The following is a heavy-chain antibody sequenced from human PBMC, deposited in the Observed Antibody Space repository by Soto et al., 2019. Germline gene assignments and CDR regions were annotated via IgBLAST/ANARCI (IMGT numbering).Heavy chain of an antibody. V-gene: IGHV3-30-3*01. CDR1: GFTFSSYA. D-gene: IGHD6-13*01. J-gene: IGHJ4*02. Sequence: GGSLRLSCAASGFTFSSYAMHWVRQAPGKGLEWVAVISYDGSNKYYADSVKGRFTISRDNSKNTLYLQMNSLRAEDTAVYYCARQEYSTTWYLKYWGQGTLVTVSS. CDR3: ARQEYSTTWYLKY. CDR2: ISYDGSNK.